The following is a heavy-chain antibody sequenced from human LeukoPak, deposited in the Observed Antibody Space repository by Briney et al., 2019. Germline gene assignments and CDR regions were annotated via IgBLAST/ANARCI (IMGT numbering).Heavy chain of an antibody. CDR3: ARVSRDGYYYYYYMDV. D-gene: IGHD5-24*01. CDR2: IKQDGSEK. Sequence: GGSLTLFHAASGLTFSSYWMSWVRQAPGKGLEWVANIKQDGSEKYYVDSVKGRFTISRDNAKHSLYLQMNSLRAEDTAVYYCARVSRDGYYYYYYMDVWGKGTTVTVSS. J-gene: IGHJ6*03. V-gene: IGHV3-7*01. CDR1: GLTFSSYW.